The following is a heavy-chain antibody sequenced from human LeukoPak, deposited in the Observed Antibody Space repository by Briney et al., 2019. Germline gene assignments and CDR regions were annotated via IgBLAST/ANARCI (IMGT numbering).Heavy chain of an antibody. V-gene: IGHV4-59*08. CDR1: GGSISSCY. CDR2: IYYSGST. Sequence: SETLSLTCTVSGGSISSCYWTWIRQPPGKGLEWIGYIYYSGSTNYNPSLKSRVTMSVDMSKSQFSLKLSSVTAADTAVYYCARSVEMATIPFDSWGRGTLVTVSS. CDR3: ARSVEMATIPFDS. D-gene: IGHD5-24*01. J-gene: IGHJ4*02.